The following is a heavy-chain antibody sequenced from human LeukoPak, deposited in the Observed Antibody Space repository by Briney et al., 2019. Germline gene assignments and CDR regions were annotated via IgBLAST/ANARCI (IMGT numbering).Heavy chain of an antibody. CDR1: GFTFSRNG. V-gene: IGHV3-23*01. Sequence: PGGPLRLSCAASGFTFSRNGMAWVRQAPGKGLEWVSLISASGGTTYYADSVKGRFTISRDNSKNTLYLHINSLRAADTPVYYSAKGGAVTATNWGQGTLVTVSS. CDR2: ISASGGTT. J-gene: IGHJ4*02. D-gene: IGHD2-21*02. CDR3: AKGGAVTATN.